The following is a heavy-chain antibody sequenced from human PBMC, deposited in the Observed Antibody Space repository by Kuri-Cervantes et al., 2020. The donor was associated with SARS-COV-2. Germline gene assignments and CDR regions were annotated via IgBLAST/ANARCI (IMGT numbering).Heavy chain of an antibody. Sequence: GESLKISCAASGFTFSSYWMTWVRQAPGKGLEWVSSITRSSVYISYADSLKGRFTISRDNAKNSLYLQMNSLRAEDMALYYCAKVGRDDAFDIWGQGTMVTVSS. J-gene: IGHJ3*02. CDR2: ITRSSVYI. CDR1: GFTFSSYW. V-gene: IGHV3-21*04. CDR3: AKVGRDDAFDI. D-gene: IGHD3-16*01.